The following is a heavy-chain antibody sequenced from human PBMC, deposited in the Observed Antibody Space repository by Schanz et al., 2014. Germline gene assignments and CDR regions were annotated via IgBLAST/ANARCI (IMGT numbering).Heavy chain of an antibody. D-gene: IGHD3-22*01. CDR1: GFTFRGHA. V-gene: IGHV3-30*02. CDR2: IRYDGSSK. Sequence: VQLVESGGGLVQPGGSLRLSCAASGFTFRGHAMHWVRQAPGKGLEKVAFIRYDGSSKYYADSVRGRFTISRDDSKNTLYLQMNSLRPEDTAVYYCAKEDRNHNSDYVYWGQGTLVTVSS. CDR3: AKEDRNHNSDYVY. J-gene: IGHJ4*02.